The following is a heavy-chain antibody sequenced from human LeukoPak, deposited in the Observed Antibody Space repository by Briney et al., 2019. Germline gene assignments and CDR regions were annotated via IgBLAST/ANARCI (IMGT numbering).Heavy chain of an antibody. CDR1: GGTFSSYA. CDR2: IIPIFGTA. Sequence: SVKVSCKASGGTFSSYAISWVRQAPGQGLEWMGGIIPIFGTANYAQKFQGRVTTTADESTSTAYMELSSLRSEDTAVYYCARLDPAKGGEQWPVGTFLDVWGQGTTVTVSS. CDR3: ARLDPAKGGEQWPVGTFLDV. D-gene: IGHD6-19*01. J-gene: IGHJ6*02. V-gene: IGHV1-69*13.